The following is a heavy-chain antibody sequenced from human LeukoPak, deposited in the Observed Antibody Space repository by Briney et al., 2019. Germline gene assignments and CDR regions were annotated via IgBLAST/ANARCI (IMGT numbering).Heavy chain of an antibody. V-gene: IGHV1-8*01. CDR3: ARGGGGGYSSRFDP. CDR2: MNPNSCNT. D-gene: IGHD6-19*01. J-gene: IGHJ5*02. Sequence: ASVKVSCKASGYTCTSYDINWMRQPTRQGLEWMGWMNPNSCNTGYAQKLQGRVTMTRNTSISTAYMELSSLRSEDTAVYYCARGGGGGYSSRFDPWGQGTLVTVSS. CDR1: GYTCTSYD.